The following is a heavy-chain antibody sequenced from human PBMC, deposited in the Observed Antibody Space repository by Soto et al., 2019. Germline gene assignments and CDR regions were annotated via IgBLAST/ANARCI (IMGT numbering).Heavy chain of an antibody. Sequence: PGGSLRLSCAASGFTFSNYAMSWVRQAPGKGLEWVSAISGSGSSTYYADSVKGRFTISRDNSKNTLYLQMNSLRAEDTAVYYCARDRDYAFDYWGQGTLVTVSS. D-gene: IGHD3-16*01. CDR2: ISGSGSST. CDR1: GFTFSNYA. J-gene: IGHJ4*02. CDR3: ARDRDYAFDY. V-gene: IGHV3-23*01.